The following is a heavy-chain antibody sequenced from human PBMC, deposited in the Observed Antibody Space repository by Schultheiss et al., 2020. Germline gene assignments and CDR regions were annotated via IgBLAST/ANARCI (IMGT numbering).Heavy chain of an antibody. J-gene: IGHJ6*02. CDR3: AKDLVLMVYATTWGLYGMDV. V-gene: IGHV3-23*01. CDR2: ISGSGGST. Sequence: GESLKISCAASGFTFSSYAMSWVRQAPGKGLEWVSAISGSGGSTYYADSVKGRFTISRDNSKNTLYLQMNSLRAEDTAVYYCAKDLVLMVYATTWGLYGMDVWGQGTTVTVSS. CDR1: GFTFSSYA. D-gene: IGHD2-8*01.